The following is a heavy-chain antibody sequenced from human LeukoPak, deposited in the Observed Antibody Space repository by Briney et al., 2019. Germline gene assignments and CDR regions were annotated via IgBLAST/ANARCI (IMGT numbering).Heavy chain of an antibody. J-gene: IGHJ3*01. CDR3: ARELRGTYGVMAAFDL. CDR2: ISPKSGVT. V-gene: IGHV1-2*02. CDR1: GYTFIDYY. D-gene: IGHD2-8*01. Sequence: ASVKVSCKASGYTFIDYYMHWVRQAPGQGLEWMGWISPKSGVTSYAQKFQGRVNMTRDTSISTAYMELTSLRSDDTAVYYCARELRGTYGVMAAFDLWGQGTMVTVSS.